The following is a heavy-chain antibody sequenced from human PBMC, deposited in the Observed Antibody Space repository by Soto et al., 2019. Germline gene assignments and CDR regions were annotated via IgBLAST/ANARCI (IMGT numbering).Heavy chain of an antibody. CDR3: ARASITIFGVVIFYYGMDV. D-gene: IGHD3-3*01. CDR1: GFTFSSYW. CDR2: IKQDGSEK. V-gene: IGHV3-7*03. J-gene: IGHJ6*02. Sequence: GGSLRLSCAASGFTFSSYWMSWVRQAPGKGLEWVANIKQDGSEKYYVDSVKGRFTISRDNAKNSLYLQMNSLRAEDTAVYYCARASITIFGVVIFYYGMDVWGQGTTVTVSS.